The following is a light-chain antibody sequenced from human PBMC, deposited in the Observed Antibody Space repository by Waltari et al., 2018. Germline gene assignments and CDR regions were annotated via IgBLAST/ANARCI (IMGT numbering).Light chain of an antibody. CDR2: GND. CDR3: QSYDSSLSGHV. CDR1: SSHLGAGYD. V-gene: IGLV1-40*01. Sequence: QSVLTQPPSVSGAPGQWVTISCTGRSSHLGAGYDVHWYQQLPGRAPKLLIHGNDKRPSGFPDRFSGSKSGTSGSLAIAGLQADDETDYYCQSYDSSLSGHVFGTGTKVTVL. J-gene: IGLJ1*01.